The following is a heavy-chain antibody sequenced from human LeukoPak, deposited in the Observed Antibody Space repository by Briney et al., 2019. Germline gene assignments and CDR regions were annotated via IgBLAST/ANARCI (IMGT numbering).Heavy chain of an antibody. CDR1: GDSITSNYY. V-gene: IGHV4-39*07. CDR2: VHYRGSS. D-gene: IGHD1-1*01. CDR3: ARIVRDLRQLSDY. J-gene: IGHJ4*02. Sequence: SETLSLTCTVSGDSITSNYYWGWIRPPPGKGREWIGSVHYRGSSQYNPSLKSRVTISVDTSKNQFSLKLSSVTAADTAVYYCARIVRDLRQLSDYWGQGTLVTVSS.